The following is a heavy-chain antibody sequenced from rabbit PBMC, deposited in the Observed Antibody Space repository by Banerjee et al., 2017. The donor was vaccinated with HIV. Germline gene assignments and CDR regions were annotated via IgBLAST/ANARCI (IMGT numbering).Heavy chain of an antibody. CDR3: ARDLPDIIGWNFGF. J-gene: IGHJ3*01. Sequence: QEQVEESGGGLVKPEGSLTLTCTASGFSFTDKDVMCWVRQAPGKGLEWIGCINTITGKTVYATWAKGRFTISRASSTTVFLQMTSLTAADTATYFCARDLPDIIGWNFGFWGQGTLVTVS. CDR1: GFSFTDKDV. V-gene: IGHV1S45*01. D-gene: IGHD1-1*01. CDR2: INTITGKT.